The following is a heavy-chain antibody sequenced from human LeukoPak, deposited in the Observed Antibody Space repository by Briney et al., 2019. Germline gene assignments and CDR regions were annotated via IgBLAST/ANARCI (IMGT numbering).Heavy chain of an antibody. CDR1: GGTFSSYA. CDR2: IIPIFGTA. CDR3: ARDGYCSGGSCYRVMDYYGMDV. V-gene: IGHV1-69*13. J-gene: IGHJ6*02. D-gene: IGHD2-15*01. Sequence: ASVNVSCTASGGTFSSYAISWVRQAPGQGLEWMGGIIPIFGTANYAQKFQGRVTITADESTSTAYMELSSLRSEDTAVYYCARDGYCSGGSCYRVMDYYGMDVWGQGTTVTVSS.